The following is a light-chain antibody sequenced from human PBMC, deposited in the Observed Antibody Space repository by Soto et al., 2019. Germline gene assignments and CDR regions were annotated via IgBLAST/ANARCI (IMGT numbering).Light chain of an antibody. CDR1: SSNIGSNY. CDR2: SNN. V-gene: IGLV1-47*02. J-gene: IGLJ1*01. Sequence: QSALTQPPSASGTPGQRVTISCSGSSSNIGSNYVYWYQQLPGTAPKLLIYSNNQRPSGVPDRFSGSKSGTSASLAISGLRSEDEADYYCAAWDDSLGGVFGTGTKATVL. CDR3: AAWDDSLGGV.